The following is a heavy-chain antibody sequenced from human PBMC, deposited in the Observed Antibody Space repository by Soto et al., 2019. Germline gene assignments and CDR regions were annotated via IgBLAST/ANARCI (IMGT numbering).Heavy chain of an antibody. CDR1: GYTFTSYY. Sequence: ASVKVSCKASGYTFTSYYMHWVRQAPGQGLEWMRIINPSGGSTSYAQKFQGRVTMTRDTSTSTVYMELSSLRSEDTAVYYCARSGGIPDYYDSSGYYDLWGQGTLVTVSS. CDR2: INPSGGST. D-gene: IGHD3-22*01. J-gene: IGHJ4*02. CDR3: ARSGGIPDYYDSSGYYDL. V-gene: IGHV1-46*01.